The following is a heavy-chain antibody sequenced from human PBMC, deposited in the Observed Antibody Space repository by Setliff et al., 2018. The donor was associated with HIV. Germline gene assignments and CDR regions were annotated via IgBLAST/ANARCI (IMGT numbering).Heavy chain of an antibody. CDR3: AGYGDYPLPKLIY. CDR1: GGSFSDYY. J-gene: IGHJ4*02. CDR2: INHSGNT. D-gene: IGHD4-17*01. V-gene: IGHV4-34*10. Sequence: PSETLSLTCVVYGGSFSDYYWSWIRQPPGKGLEWIGEINHSGNTTYNPSLKSRVTMSVDTTKNQFSLRLTSVTAADTAVYYCAGYGDYPLPKLIYWGQGTLVTVSS.